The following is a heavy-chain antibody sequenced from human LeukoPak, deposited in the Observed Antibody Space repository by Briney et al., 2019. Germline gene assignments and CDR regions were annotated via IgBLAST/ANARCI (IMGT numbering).Heavy chain of an antibody. CDR3: ARGGIGYCSSTSCYGFDY. D-gene: IGHD2-2*01. J-gene: IGHJ4*02. CDR1: GFTFSSYE. CDR2: ISSSGSTI. V-gene: IGHV3-48*03. Sequence: GGSLRLSCAASGFTFSSYEMNWVRQAPGKGLERVSYISSSGSTIYYADSVKGRFTISRDNAKNSLYLQMNSLRAEDTAVYYCARGGIGYCSSTSCYGFDYWGQGTLVTVSS.